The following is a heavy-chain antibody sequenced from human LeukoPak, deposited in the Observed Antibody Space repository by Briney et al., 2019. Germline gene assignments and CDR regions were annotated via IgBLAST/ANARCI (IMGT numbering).Heavy chain of an antibody. J-gene: IGHJ6*03. Sequence: SETLSLTCTVSGGSISSYYWSWIRQPPGKGLEWIGYTYYGGSTNYNPSLKSRVTLSVDTSKNQFYLKLSSVTAADTAVYYCARDAPYCSGGSCYRYYYYMDVWGKGTTVTVSS. CDR1: GGSISSYY. D-gene: IGHD2-15*01. V-gene: IGHV4-59*01. CDR2: TYYGGST. CDR3: ARDAPYCSGGSCYRYYYYMDV.